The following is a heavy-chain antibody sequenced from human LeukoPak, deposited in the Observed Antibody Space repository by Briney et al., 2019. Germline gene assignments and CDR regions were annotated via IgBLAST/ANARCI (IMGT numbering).Heavy chain of an antibody. CDR1: GFTFSSYG. J-gene: IGHJ4*02. D-gene: IGHD3-10*01. Sequence: GGSLRLSCAASGFTFSSYGMHWVRQAPGKGPEWVAVIWYDGSNKYYADSVKGRFTISRDNSKNTLYLQMNSLRAEDTAVYYCAREGGSYGSGYYFDYWGQGTLVTVSS. CDR3: AREGGSYGSGYYFDY. CDR2: IWYDGSNK. V-gene: IGHV3-33*01.